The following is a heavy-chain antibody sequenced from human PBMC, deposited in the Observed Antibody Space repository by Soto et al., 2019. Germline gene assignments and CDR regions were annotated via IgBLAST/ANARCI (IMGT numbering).Heavy chain of an antibody. V-gene: IGHV3-23*01. Sequence: EMQLLESGGGLVQPGGSLRLSCAASGFTFISYGMTWVRQAPGKGLEWVSGITTTGRNTYYAASVKGRFTISRDNYKNVVYLQMNSLRAEDTAVYYCARGAAAAGTDWFDAWGQGTLVIVSS. CDR3: ARGAAAAGTDWFDA. CDR2: ITTTGRNT. CDR1: GFTFISYG. D-gene: IGHD6-13*01. J-gene: IGHJ5*02.